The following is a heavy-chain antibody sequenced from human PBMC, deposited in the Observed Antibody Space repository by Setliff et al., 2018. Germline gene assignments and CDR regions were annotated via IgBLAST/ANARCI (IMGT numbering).Heavy chain of an antibody. D-gene: IGHD2-21*01. V-gene: IGHV4-39*07. Sequence: SETLSLTCTVSGVSIGDTYYYWGWVRQPPGKGLEWIGDIYKGGSTYYNPSLRSRVSMSLDTSKRQVSLNLNSVTAADTGVYYCATRTFAVIPHSGLGLDYFYGMDVWGRGTTVTVSS. J-gene: IGHJ6*02. CDR3: ATRTFAVIPHSGLGLDYFYGMDV. CDR2: IYKGGST. CDR1: GVSIGDTYYY.